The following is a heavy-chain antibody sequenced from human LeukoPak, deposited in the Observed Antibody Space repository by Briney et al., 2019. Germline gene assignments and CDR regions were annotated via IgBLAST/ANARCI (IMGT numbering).Heavy chain of an antibody. CDR1: GGSISTYY. J-gene: IGHJ4*02. Sequence: SESLSLTCTVSGGSISTYYWSWIRQPPGKGLEWIGYLYYGGSTYYNPSLKSRVTISVDTSKNQFSLKVSSVTAADTAVYYCARDGYNPIDYWGQGTLVTVSS. V-gene: IGHV4-59*12. CDR2: LYYGGST. CDR3: ARDGYNPIDY. D-gene: IGHD5-24*01.